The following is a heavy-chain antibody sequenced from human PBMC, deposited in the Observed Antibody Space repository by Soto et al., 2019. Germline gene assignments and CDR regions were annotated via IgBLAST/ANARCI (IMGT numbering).Heavy chain of an antibody. CDR1: GFTFSSYA. Sequence: EVQLFESGGGLVQPGGSLRLSCAASGFTFSSYAMSWVRQAPGKGLEWVSAISGSGGSTYYADSVKGRFTISRDNSKNTLYLQMNSLRAEDTAVYYCAKARIMITFGGVIGFDYWGQGTLVTVSS. D-gene: IGHD3-16*02. CDR2: ISGSGGST. J-gene: IGHJ4*02. V-gene: IGHV3-23*01. CDR3: AKARIMITFGGVIGFDY.